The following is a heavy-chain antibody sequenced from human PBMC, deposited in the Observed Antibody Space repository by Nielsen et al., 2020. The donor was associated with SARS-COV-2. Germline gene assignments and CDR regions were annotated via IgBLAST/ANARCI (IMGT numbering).Heavy chain of an antibody. Sequence: WIRQPPGKGLEWVSSISSSSSYIYYADSVKGRFTISRDNAKNSLYLQMNSLRAEDTAVYYCARGAFDIVVVVAATPFDYWGQGTLVTVSS. J-gene: IGHJ4*02. V-gene: IGHV3-21*04. D-gene: IGHD2-15*01. CDR3: ARGAFDIVVVVAATPFDY. CDR2: ISSSSSYI.